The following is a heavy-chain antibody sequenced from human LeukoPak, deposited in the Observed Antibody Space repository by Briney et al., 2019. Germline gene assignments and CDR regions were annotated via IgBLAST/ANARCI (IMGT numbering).Heavy chain of an antibody. D-gene: IGHD2-15*01. V-gene: IGHV3-11*04. CDR1: GFTFSDYY. J-gene: IGHJ6*03. Sequence: GGSLRLSCAASGFTFSDYYMSWIRQAPGKGLEWVSYISSSGSTIYYADSVKGRFTISRDNAKNSLYLQMNSLRAEDTAVYYCARAQDPYYYYYMDVWGKGTTVTVSS. CDR2: ISSSGSTI. CDR3: ARAQDPYYYYYMDV.